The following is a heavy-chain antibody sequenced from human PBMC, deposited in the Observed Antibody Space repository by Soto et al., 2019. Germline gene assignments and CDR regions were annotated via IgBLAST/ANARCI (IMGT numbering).Heavy chain of an antibody. CDR3: ARINSASGPLRPYPFDF. V-gene: IGHV3-21*01. CDR2: ISPTGVYV. J-gene: IGHJ4*02. CDR1: GFTFSRSA. D-gene: IGHD3-10*01. Sequence: EVQLVESGGGLVKPGGSLTLSCAASGFTFSRSAMNWVRQAPGKGLEWVSSISPTGVYVFYADSVKGRITISRDNGKSSVYLLMNSLRAEDTAVYYCARINSASGPLRPYPFDFWGQGTLVTVSS.